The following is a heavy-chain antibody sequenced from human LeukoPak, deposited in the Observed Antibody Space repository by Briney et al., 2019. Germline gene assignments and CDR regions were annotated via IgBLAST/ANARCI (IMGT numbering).Heavy chain of an antibody. CDR3: ARTKPPCTSCLLLDY. CDR1: GYTFTGYY. V-gene: IGHV1-2*02. CDR2: INPNSGGT. J-gene: IGHJ4*02. D-gene: IGHD2-2*01. Sequence: VSVKVSCKASGYTFTGYYIHWLRQAPGQGLEWMGWINPNSGGTNYAPKFQGLVTMSSDTSITTAYMELNRLISDDTAVYYCARTKPPCTSCLLLDYWGQGTLVTVSS.